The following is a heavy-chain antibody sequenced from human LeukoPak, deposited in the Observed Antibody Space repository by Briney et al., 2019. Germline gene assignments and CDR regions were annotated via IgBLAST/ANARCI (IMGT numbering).Heavy chain of an antibody. CDR1: GGSISSYY. V-gene: IGHV4-59*01. CDR3: ARLPRDGYNYEWVDY. CDR2: IYYSGST. J-gene: IGHJ4*02. D-gene: IGHD5-24*01. Sequence: SETLSLTCTVSGGSISSYYWSWIRQPPGEGLEWIGYIYYSGSTNYNPSLKSRVTISVDTSKNQFSLKLSSVTAADTAVYYCARLPRDGYNYEWVDYWGQGTLVTVSS.